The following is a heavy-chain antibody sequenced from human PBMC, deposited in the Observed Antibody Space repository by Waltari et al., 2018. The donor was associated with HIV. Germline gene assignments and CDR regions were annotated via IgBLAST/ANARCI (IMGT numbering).Heavy chain of an antibody. V-gene: IGHV3-30-3*01. CDR1: GFTFSSYA. CDR2: ISYDGSNK. Sequence: QVQLVESGGGVVQPGRSLRLSCAASGFTFSSYAMHWVRQAPGKGLEWVAVISYDGSNKYYADSVKGRFTISRDNSKNTLYLQMNRLRAEDTAVYYCARSSSGWYRGPRSFDYWGQGTLVTVSS. D-gene: IGHD6-19*01. J-gene: IGHJ4*02. CDR3: ARSSSGWYRGPRSFDY.